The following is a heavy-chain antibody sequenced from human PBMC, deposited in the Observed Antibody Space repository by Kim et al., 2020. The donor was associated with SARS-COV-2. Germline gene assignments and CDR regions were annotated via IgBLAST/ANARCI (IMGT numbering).Heavy chain of an antibody. CDR3: ARAHHYYGSGSYYEGRDYFDY. CDR1: GGTFSSYA. Sequence: SVKVSCKASGGTFSSYAISWVRQAPGQGLEWMGGIIPIFGTANYAQKFQGRVTITADESTSTAYMELSSLRSEDTAVYYCARAHHYYGSGSYYEGRDYFDYWGQGTLVTVSS. V-gene: IGHV1-69*13. CDR2: IIPIFGTA. J-gene: IGHJ4*02. D-gene: IGHD3-10*01.